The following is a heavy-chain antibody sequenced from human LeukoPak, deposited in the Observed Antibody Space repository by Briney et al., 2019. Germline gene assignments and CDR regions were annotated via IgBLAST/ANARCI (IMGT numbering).Heavy chain of an antibody. CDR2: MNPNSGNT. V-gene: IGHV1-8*01. J-gene: IGHJ4*02. CDR3: ATKSRQWLVLRY. Sequence: GASVKVSCKASGYTFTSYDISWVRQATGQGLEWMGWMNPNSGNTGYAQKFQGRVTMTEDTSTDTAYMELSSLRSEDTAVYYCATKSRQWLVLRYWGQGTLVTVSS. CDR1: GYTFTSYD. D-gene: IGHD6-19*01.